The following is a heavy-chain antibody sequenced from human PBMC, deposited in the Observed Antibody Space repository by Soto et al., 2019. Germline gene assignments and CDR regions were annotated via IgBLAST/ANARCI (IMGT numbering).Heavy chain of an antibody. CDR1: GFTFSSYG. V-gene: IGHV3-33*01. J-gene: IGHJ4*02. Sequence: QVQLVESGGGVVQPGRSLRLSCAASGFTFSSYGMHWVRQAPGKGLEWVAVIWYDGSNKYYADSVKGRFTISRDNSKNTLYLQMNSLRAEATAVYYCASLFGVAFDYWGQGTLVTVAS. D-gene: IGHD3-3*01. CDR3: ASLFGVAFDY. CDR2: IWYDGSNK.